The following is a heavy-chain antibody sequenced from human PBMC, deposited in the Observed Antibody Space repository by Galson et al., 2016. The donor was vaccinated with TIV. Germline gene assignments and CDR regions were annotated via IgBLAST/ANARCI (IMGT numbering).Heavy chain of an antibody. CDR1: GYTFTGYY. V-gene: IGHV1-2*06. CDR2: INPNSGDT. D-gene: IGHD2-2*01. CDR3: ARDQVVPANYYYYMDV. Sequence: SVKVSCKASGYTFTGYYMHWVRQAPGQGLEWVGRINPNSGDTIYGQKFQGRVTMTRDTSINTAYMELSRLRSDDTAVYYCARDQVVPANYYYYMDVWGKGTTVTVSS. J-gene: IGHJ6*03.